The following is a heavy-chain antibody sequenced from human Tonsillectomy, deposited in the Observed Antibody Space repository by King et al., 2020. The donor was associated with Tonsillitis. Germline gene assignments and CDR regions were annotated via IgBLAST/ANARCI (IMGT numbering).Heavy chain of an antibody. CDR1: GFTFSNYA. D-gene: IGHD1-1*01. CDR2: ISYDGTEK. J-gene: IGHJ4*02. V-gene: IGHV3-30*04. Sequence: VQLVESGGGVVQPGRSLRLSCAASGFTFSNYAMHWVRQAPGKGLEWVAIISYDGTEKYYADSVKGRFTISRDNSKNKMSVQMNSLRAEDTAVYYFARDLMSGDWNDPLGYFDYWGQGTLVTVSS. CDR3: ARDLMSGDWNDPLGYFDY.